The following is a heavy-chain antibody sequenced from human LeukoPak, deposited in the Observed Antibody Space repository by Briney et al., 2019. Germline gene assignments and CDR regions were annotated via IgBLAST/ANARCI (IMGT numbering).Heavy chain of an antibody. D-gene: IGHD4-17*01. CDR2: ISGSGDNT. CDR1: GLTFSSYA. Sequence: PGGSLRLSCAASGLTFSSYAMSWVRQAPGKGLEWVSAISGSGDNTYNADSVKGRFTISRDNSKNTLYLQMNSLSPEDTAVYYCAKDDGDHDFDYWGQGTLVTVSS. CDR3: AKDDGDHDFDY. V-gene: IGHV3-23*01. J-gene: IGHJ4*02.